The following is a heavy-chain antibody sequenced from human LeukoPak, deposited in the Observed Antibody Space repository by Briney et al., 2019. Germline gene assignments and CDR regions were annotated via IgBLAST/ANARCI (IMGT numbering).Heavy chain of an antibody. CDR1: GGSISSSSYY. CDR3: ARDGIAARASNY. CDR2: IYYSGST. J-gene: IGHJ4*02. V-gene: IGHV4-39*07. Sequence: SETLSLTCTVSGGSISSSSYYWGWIRQPPGKGLEWIGSIYYSGSTYYNPSLKSRVTISVDTSKNQFSLKLSSVTAADTAVYYCARDGIAARASNYWGQGTLVTVSS. D-gene: IGHD6-6*01.